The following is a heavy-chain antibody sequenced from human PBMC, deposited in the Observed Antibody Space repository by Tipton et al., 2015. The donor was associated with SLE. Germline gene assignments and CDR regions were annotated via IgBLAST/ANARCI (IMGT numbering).Heavy chain of an antibody. J-gene: IGHJ6*03. CDR3: ASNSGTYYYYYYMDV. D-gene: IGHD1-26*01. Sequence: TLSLTCTVSGGSFSRYFWSWIRQPPGKGLEWIGHIQITATTNYNPSLKSRVTISVDTSKRQLSLRLTSVTAADTAVYYCASNSGTYYYYYYMDVWGKGTTVTVSS. V-gene: IGHV4-4*08. CDR2: IQITATT. CDR1: GGSFSRYF.